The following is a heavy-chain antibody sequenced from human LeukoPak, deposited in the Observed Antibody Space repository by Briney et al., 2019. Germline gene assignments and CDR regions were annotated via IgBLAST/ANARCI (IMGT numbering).Heavy chain of an antibody. J-gene: IGHJ4*02. V-gene: IGHV4-31*03. CDR1: GVSISSGGSR. CDR3: ARDWGTYFDY. Sequence: SETLSLTCNVSGVSISSGGSRWSWIRQHPGKGLEWIGYIYYSGSTYYNPSLESRLTMSVDTSKNQFSLHLTSVTAADTAVYYCARDWGTYFDYWGQGTLVTVSS. CDR2: IYYSGST. D-gene: IGHD7-27*01.